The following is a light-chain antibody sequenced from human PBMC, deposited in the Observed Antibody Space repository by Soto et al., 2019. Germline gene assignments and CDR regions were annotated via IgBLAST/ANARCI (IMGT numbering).Light chain of an antibody. CDR3: HQYGSSPLT. CDR2: DVS. Sequence: EIVLTQSPGTLSLSPGEGATLSCRASQSVSSSLLAWFQQKPGQAPRLLTHDVSSRATGIPDRFSVSGSGTDFTLSISRLEPEDFAVYYCHQYGSSPLTFGQGTKLEIK. V-gene: IGKV3-20*01. J-gene: IGKJ2*01. CDR1: QSVSSSL.